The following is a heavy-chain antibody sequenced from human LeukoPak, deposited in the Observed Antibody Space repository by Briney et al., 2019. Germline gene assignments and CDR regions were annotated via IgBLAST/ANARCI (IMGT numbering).Heavy chain of an antibody. V-gene: IGHV4-34*01. CDR3: TRERSTPGINWFDP. D-gene: IGHD2-2*01. Sequence: SETLSLTCAVYGESFSADSWNWIRQSPGKGLEWIGEINHSGGTNYNPSLKSRVTISVDTSKNQTSKRQFSLKLNSVTAADTAVYYCTRERSTPGINWFDPWGQGTLVTVSS. CDR2: INHSGGT. J-gene: IGHJ5*02. CDR1: GESFSADS.